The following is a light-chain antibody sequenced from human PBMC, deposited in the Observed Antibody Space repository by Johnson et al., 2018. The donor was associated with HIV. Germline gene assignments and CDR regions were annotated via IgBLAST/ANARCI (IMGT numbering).Light chain of an antibody. CDR1: SSNIGNNY. V-gene: IGLV1-51*01. J-gene: IGLJ1*01. Sequence: QSVLTQPPSVSAAPGQKVTISCSGSSSNIGNNYVSWYQQLPGTAPKLLIYDNNKRPSGISDRFSGSKSGTSATLGITGLQTGDEADYYCETWDSRLSCYYVFGSGTRLTVL. CDR2: DNN. CDR3: ETWDSRLSCYYV.